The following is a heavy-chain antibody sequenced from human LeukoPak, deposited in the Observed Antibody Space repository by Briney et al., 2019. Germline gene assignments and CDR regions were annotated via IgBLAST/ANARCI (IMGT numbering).Heavy chain of an antibody. D-gene: IGHD4-17*01. CDR3: ARDGYGDYGYYYYYMDV. V-gene: IGHV1-2*02. CDR2: INPNSGDT. Sequence: ASVKVSCKASGYTFTGYYMHWVRQAPGQGLEWMGWINPNSGDTNYAQKFQGRVTMTRDTSISTAYMELSSLRSEDTAVYYCARDGYGDYGYYYYYMDVWGKGTTVTVSS. CDR1: GYTFTGYY. J-gene: IGHJ6*03.